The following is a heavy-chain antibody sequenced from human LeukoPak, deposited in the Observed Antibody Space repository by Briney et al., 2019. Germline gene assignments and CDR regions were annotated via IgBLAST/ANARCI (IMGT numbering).Heavy chain of an antibody. CDR1: GFTFSRYG. Sequence: GRSLRLSCAASGFTFSRYGMHWVRQAPGKGLEWVALILYDGSNKYYADSVKGRFTISRDNSKNTLYLQVNSLRVEDTAVYYCATHSPEWRYSGYYNYYYIDVWGKGTTVIVSS. CDR3: ATHSPEWRYSGYYNYYYIDV. D-gene: IGHD5-12*01. J-gene: IGHJ6*03. CDR2: ILYDGSNK. V-gene: IGHV3-30*03.